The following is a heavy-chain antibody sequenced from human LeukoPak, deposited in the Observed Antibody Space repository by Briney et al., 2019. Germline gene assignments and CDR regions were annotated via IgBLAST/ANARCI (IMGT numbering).Heavy chain of an antibody. CDR2: INHSGST. V-gene: IGHV4-38-2*02. CDR3: ARQDSSGWYD. CDR1: GYSISSGYY. Sequence: PSETLSLTCTVSGYSISSGYYWGWIRQPPGKGLEWIGEINHSGSTNCNPSLKSRVTISVDTSKNQFSLKLSSVTAADTAVYYCARQDSSGWYDWGQGTLVTVSS. D-gene: IGHD6-19*01. J-gene: IGHJ4*02.